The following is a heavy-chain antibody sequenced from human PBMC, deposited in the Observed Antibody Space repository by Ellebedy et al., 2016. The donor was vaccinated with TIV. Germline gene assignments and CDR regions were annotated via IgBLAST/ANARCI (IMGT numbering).Heavy chain of an antibody. V-gene: IGHV3-21*04. CDR3: ARGPDVFDF. CDR1: SFIFNNYT. Sequence: GESLKISXAASSFIFNNYTMNWVRQAPGKGLEWVSSISFSGTYISYANSVRGRFTISRDNAKNSLYLQMNSLRAEDTALYYCARGPDVFDFWGQGTMVTVSS. CDR2: ISFSGTYI. J-gene: IGHJ3*01.